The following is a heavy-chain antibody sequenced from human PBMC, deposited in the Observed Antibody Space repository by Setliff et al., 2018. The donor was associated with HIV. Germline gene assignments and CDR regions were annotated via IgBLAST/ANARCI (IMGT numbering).Heavy chain of an antibody. CDR2: LYVSGDT. D-gene: IGHD2-15*01. CDR3: ALTGHRLLRGYMDV. J-gene: IGHJ6*03. V-gene: IGHV4-4*07. CDR1: DDPIGSYY. Sequence: PSETLSLTCYVTDDPIGSYYWSWVRQPAGKGLEWIGRLYVSGDTNYNPSLKSRVTMPLDTSKKHFSLKLKSVTAADTAVYYCALTGHRLLRGYMDVWGKGTTVTVSS.